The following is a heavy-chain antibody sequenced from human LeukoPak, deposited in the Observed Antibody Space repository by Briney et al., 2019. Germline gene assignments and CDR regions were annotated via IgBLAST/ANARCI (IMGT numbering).Heavy chain of an antibody. CDR1: GGSFSGYY. J-gene: IGHJ3*02. CDR2: IYHSGST. CDR3: ARQGWELLAAFDI. V-gene: IGHV4-38-2*01. D-gene: IGHD1-26*01. Sequence: SETLSLTCAVYGGSFSGYYWGWIRQPPGKGLEWIGSIYHSGSTYYNPSLKSRVTISVDTSKNQFSLKLSSVTAADTAVYYCARQGWELLAAFDIWGQGTMVTVSS.